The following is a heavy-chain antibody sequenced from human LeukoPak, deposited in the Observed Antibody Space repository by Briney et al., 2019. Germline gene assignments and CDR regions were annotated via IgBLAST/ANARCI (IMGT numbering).Heavy chain of an antibody. CDR3: ARDIYYDSSGYLY. Sequence: AGGSLRLSCAASGFTFDDYGMSWVRQAPGKGLEWASGINWNGGSTGYAGSVKGRFTISRDNAKNSLYLQMNSLRAEDTALYYCARDIYYDSSGYLYWGQGTLVTVSS. J-gene: IGHJ4*02. CDR2: INWNGGST. V-gene: IGHV3-20*04. CDR1: GFTFDDYG. D-gene: IGHD3-22*01.